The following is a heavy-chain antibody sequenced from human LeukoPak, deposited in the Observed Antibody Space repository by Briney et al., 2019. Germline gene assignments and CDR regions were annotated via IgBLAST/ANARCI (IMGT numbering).Heavy chain of an antibody. CDR1: GFTFRSYW. CDR2: INSDGSST. J-gene: IGHJ4*02. D-gene: IGHD2-2*01. Sequence: GESLRLSCVASGFTFRSYWMHWVRQAPGKGLVWVSRINSDGSSTSYADSVKGRFTISRDNAKNTLYLQMNSLRAEDTAVYYCARGAHIVVVPAATDYWGQGTLVTVSS. CDR3: ARGAHIVVVPAATDY. V-gene: IGHV3-74*01.